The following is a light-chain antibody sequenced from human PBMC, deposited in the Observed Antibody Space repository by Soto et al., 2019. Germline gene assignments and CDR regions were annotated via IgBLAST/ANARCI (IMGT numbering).Light chain of an antibody. V-gene: IGLV1-47*03. J-gene: IGLJ3*02. CDR3: AAWDDSLNAWV. Sequence: QSVLTQPPSASGTPGQRVTISCSGSSSNIGSKYVYWYQQLPGTAPKLLIYRNNQRPSGVPDRFSGSKSGTSASLAISGLWSEDEADYYCAAWDDSLNAWVFGGGTQLTVL. CDR2: RNN. CDR1: SSNIGSKY.